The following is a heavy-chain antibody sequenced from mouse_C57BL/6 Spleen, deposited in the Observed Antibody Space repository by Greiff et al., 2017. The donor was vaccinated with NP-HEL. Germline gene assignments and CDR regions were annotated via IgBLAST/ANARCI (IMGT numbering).Heavy chain of an antibody. J-gene: IGHJ2*01. D-gene: IGHD2-3*01. CDR3: ARSWRGPYDGYPFFDY. Sequence: EVQLQQSGPELVKPGASVKIPCKASGYTFTDYNMDWVKQSHGKSLEWIGDINPNNGGTIYNQKFKGKATLTVDKSSSTAYMELRSLTSEDTAVYYCARSWRGPYDGYPFFDYWGQGTTLTVSS. V-gene: IGHV1-18*01. CDR1: GYTFTDYN. CDR2: INPNNGGT.